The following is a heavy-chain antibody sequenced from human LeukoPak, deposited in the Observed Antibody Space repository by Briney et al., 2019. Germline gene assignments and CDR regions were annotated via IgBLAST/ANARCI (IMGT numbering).Heavy chain of an antibody. D-gene: IGHD2-15*01. Sequence: GESLKISCKGSGYSFTSYWIGWVRQMPGEGLEWMGIIYAGDSDTRYSPSFQGQVTISADKSSSTAYLQWSSLKASDTAIYYCARHDCSGGSCYSRPFEYWGQGTLVTVSS. CDR3: ARHDCSGGSCYSRPFEY. V-gene: IGHV5-51*01. CDR2: IYAGDSDT. CDR1: GYSFTSYW. J-gene: IGHJ4*02.